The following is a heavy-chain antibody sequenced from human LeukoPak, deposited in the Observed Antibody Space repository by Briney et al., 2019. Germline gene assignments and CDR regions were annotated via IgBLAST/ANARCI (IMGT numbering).Heavy chain of an antibody. Sequence: ASVKVSCKASGYTFTCYYMHWVRQAPGQGREWMGWINPNSGGTNYAQKFQGRVTMTRDTSISTAYMELSRLRSDDTAVYYCARARPAAISFYTYWGQGTLVTVSS. CDR1: GYTFTCYY. CDR3: ARARPAAISFYTY. D-gene: IGHD2-2*01. CDR2: INPNSGGT. J-gene: IGHJ4*02. V-gene: IGHV1-2*02.